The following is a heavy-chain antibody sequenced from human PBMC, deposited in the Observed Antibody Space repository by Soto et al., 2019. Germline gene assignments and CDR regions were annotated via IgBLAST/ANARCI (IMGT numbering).Heavy chain of an antibody. V-gene: IGHV1-69*01. J-gene: IGHJ4*02. D-gene: IGHD1-1*01. CDR3: ASCERGKQLDFHY. Sequence: QVQLVQSGAEVKKPGSSVKVSCKASGGTFSSYAISWVRQAPGQGLEWMGGIIPIFGTANYAQKFQGRVTITADESTSTAYMELSSLTSEDTAVYYCASCERGKQLDFHYWGQGTLVIVSS. CDR2: IIPIFGTA. CDR1: GGTFSSYA.